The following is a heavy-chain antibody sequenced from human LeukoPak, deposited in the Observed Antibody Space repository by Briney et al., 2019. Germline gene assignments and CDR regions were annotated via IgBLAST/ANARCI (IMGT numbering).Heavy chain of an antibody. D-gene: IGHD1-26*01. J-gene: IGHJ4*02. Sequence: GGSLRLSCAASGFTVSSNYMSWVRQAPGRGLEWVSVLYSGCSTYYADSVKGRFTISRDNSKNTLYLQMNRLRAEDTAVYYCARARGTYYAGLFDYWGQGTLVTVSS. CDR3: ARARGTYYAGLFDY. CDR2: LYSGCST. CDR1: GFTVSSNY. V-gene: IGHV3-53*01.